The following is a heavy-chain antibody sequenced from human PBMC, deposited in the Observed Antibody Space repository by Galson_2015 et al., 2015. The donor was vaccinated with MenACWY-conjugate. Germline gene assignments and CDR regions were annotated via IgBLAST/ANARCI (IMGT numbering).Heavy chain of an antibody. D-gene: IGHD3-10*01. CDR2: ISSSSTI. J-gene: IGHJ4*02. CDR1: GFTFSSYR. V-gene: IGHV3-48*04. CDR3: ARENTMVRGVIVY. Sequence: SLRLSCAASGFTFSSYRMNWVRQAPGKGLEWVSYISSSSTIYYADSVKGRFTISRDNAKNSLYLQMNSLRAEDTAVYYCARENTMVRGVIVYWCQGTLVTVSS.